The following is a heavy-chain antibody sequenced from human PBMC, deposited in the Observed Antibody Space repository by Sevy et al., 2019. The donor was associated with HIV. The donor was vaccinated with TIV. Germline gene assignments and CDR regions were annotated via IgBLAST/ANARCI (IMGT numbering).Heavy chain of an antibody. D-gene: IGHD3-22*01. CDR3: ARGGDYYDSSGYYSYDY. J-gene: IGHJ4*02. CDR2: IYYSGST. Sequence: SETLSLTCTVSGGSISSGDYYWSWIRQPPGKGLEWIGYIYYSGSTHYNPSLKSRVTISVDTSKNQFSLKLSSVTAADTAVYYCARGGDYYDSSGYYSYDYWGQGTLVTVSS. V-gene: IGHV4-30-4*01. CDR1: GGSISSGDYY.